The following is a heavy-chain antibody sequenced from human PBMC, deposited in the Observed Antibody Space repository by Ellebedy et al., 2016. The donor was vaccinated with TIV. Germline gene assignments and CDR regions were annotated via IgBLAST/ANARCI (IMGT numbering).Heavy chain of an antibody. CDR3: TKEGAEAGRPAYLSYDH. CDR1: GFTFSRSG. D-gene: IGHD6-19*01. CDR2: ISSHGQTT. Sequence: GESLKISCAASGFTFSRSGMHWVRQAPGKGLEWVAVISSHGQTTYYADSVKGRFTISRDNSKDTLDLQMNSLRPEDTAVYYCTKEGAEAGRPAYLSYDHWGQGTLVTVSS. V-gene: IGHV3-30*19. J-gene: IGHJ4*02.